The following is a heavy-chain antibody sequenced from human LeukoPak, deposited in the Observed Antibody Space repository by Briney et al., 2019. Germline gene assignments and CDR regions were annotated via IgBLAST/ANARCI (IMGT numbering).Heavy chain of an antibody. CDR1: GYTFTGYY. D-gene: IGHD3-9*01. CDR2: INPNSGGT. V-gene: IGHV1-2*02. CDR3: ARDLYTRNYDILTGYWTRAGDY. J-gene: IGHJ4*02. Sequence: GASVKVSCKASGYTFTGYYMHWVRQAPGQGLEWMGWINPNSGGTNYAQKFQGRVTMTRDTSISTAYMELSRLRSDDTAMYYCARDLYTRNYDILTGYWTRAGDYWGQGTLVTVSS.